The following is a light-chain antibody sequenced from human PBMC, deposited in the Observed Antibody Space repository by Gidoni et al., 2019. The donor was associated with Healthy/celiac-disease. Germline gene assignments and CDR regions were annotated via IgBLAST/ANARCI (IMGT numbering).Light chain of an antibody. CDR1: QSVSSSY. CDR2: GAS. J-gene: IGKJ1*01. Sequence: EIVLTQSPGTLSLSPGERATLSCRASQSVSSSYLAWYQQKPGQAPRPLIYGASSRATGIPDRFSGSGSGTDFTLTISRLEPEDFAVYYCRQYGSSPGTFGQGTKVEIK. CDR3: RQYGSSPGT. V-gene: IGKV3-20*01.